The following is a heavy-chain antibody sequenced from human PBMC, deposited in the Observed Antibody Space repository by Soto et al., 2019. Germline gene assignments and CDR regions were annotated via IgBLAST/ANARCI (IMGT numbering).Heavy chain of an antibody. V-gene: IGHV1-69*06. CDR2: IIPIFGTA. D-gene: IGHD6-6*01. Sequence: SVKVSCKASGGTFSSYAISWVRQSPGQGLEWMGGIIPIFGTANYAQKFQGRVTITADKSTSTAYMELSSLRSEDTAVYYCARPRTAARRDYYYGMDVWGQGTAVTVSS. CDR3: ARPRTAARRDYYYGMDV. CDR1: GGTFSSYA. J-gene: IGHJ6*02.